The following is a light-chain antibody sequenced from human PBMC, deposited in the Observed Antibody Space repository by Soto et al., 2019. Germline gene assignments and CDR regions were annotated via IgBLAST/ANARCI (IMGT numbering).Light chain of an antibody. CDR2: GAS. V-gene: IGKV3-20*01. CDR3: HHYGISPPWT. CDR1: QSVSNNY. Sequence: EIVMTQSPGTLSLSPGERATLSCRAIQSVSNNYLAWYQQKPGQAPRLLIYGASNRATGIPARFSGSGSETDFTLTISSLEPEDFAVYYCHHYGISPPWTFGQGTKVDIK. J-gene: IGKJ1*01.